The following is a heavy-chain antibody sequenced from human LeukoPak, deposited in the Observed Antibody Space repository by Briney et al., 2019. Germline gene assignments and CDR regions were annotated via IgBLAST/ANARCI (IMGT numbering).Heavy chain of an antibody. CDR2: IIPIFGTA. CDR1: GYTFTSYY. Sequence: SVKVSCKASGYTFTSYYMHWVRQAPGQGLEWMGGIIPIFGTANYAQKFQGRVTITADESTSTAYMELSSLRSEDTAVYYCARDGNSNYYYYYGMDVWGQGTTVTVSS. J-gene: IGHJ6*02. V-gene: IGHV1-69*13. D-gene: IGHD4-11*01. CDR3: ARDGNSNYYYYYGMDV.